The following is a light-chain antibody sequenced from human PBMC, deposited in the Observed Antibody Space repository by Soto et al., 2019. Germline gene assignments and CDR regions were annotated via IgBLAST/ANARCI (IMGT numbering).Light chain of an antibody. V-gene: IGLV2-14*03. J-gene: IGLJ1*01. Sequence: QSALTQPASVSGSPGQSITISCTGSSSDIGGYKYVSWYQHHPGKAPQLIIFDVINRPSGVSNRFSGSKSGNTASLTIFGLQAEDEADYYCFSYTSSTMYVFGTGTQLPVL. CDR1: SSDIGGYKY. CDR2: DVI. CDR3: FSYTSSTMYV.